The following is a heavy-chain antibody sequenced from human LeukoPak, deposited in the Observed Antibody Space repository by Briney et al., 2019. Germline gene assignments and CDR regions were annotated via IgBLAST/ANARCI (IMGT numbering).Heavy chain of an antibody. Sequence: GGSLRLSCAASGFTFSSYGMHWVRQAPGKGLEWVAFIRYDGSNKYYADSVNGRFTISRDNSKNTLYLQMNSLRAEDTAVYYCAKDGNWNYVGYYYYYMDVWGKGTTVTVSS. D-gene: IGHD1-7*01. V-gene: IGHV3-30*02. CDR3: AKDGNWNYVGYYYYYMDV. CDR1: GFTFSSYG. CDR2: IRYDGSNK. J-gene: IGHJ6*03.